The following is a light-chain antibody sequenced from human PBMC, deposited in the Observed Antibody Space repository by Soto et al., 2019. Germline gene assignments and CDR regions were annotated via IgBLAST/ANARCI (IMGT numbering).Light chain of an antibody. CDR3: QQYGSSPLT. J-gene: IGKJ4*01. Sequence: EIVLTQSTGTLSLSPGERATLSCRASQRVSSNYLAWYQQKPGQAPRLLIYGASSRATGIPDRFSGSGSGTDFTLTISRLEPEDFAVSHCQQYGSSPLTFGGGTKVEIK. V-gene: IGKV3-20*01. CDR2: GAS. CDR1: QRVSSNY.